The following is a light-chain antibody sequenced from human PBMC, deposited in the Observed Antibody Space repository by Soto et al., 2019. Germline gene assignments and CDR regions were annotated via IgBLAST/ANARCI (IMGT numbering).Light chain of an antibody. CDR1: QSVSSY. V-gene: IGKV3-11*01. J-gene: IGKJ2*01. CDR3: QQRSNWPPYP. CDR2: DAS. Sequence: EIVLTQSPATLSLSPGERATLSCRASQSVSSYLAWYQQKPGQAPRLLIYDASNRATGIPARFSGSGSGTDLPLPISSLEPEDFAVYYCQQRSNWPPYPFGQGNKLEIK.